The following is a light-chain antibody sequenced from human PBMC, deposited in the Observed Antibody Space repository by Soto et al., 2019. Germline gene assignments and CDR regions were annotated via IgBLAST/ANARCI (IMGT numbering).Light chain of an antibody. CDR1: QSVGSD. CDR2: GAS. J-gene: IGKJ1*01. V-gene: IGKV3-15*01. Sequence: EVVMTQSPTTLSVSPGGRVTLSCRASQSVGSDLAWYQKRPGQAPRLLIYGASTRATGIPARFSGSGSGTEFTFTISSLQSEDFAVYYCHQYDDWPPGGTFGQGTKVEIK. CDR3: HQYDDWPPGGT.